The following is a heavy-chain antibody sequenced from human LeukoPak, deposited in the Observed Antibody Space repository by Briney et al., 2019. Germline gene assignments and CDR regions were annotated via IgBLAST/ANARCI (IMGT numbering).Heavy chain of an antibody. Sequence: GGSLRLSCAASGFTFSSFEMSWVRQAPGKGLEWVSYISSPGTTIYYADSARGRFTISRDNAKNSLYLQMNSLRAEDTAVYYCARVRQQLFDYWGQGTLVPVSS. D-gene: IGHD6-13*01. CDR1: GFTFSSFE. CDR3: ARVRQQLFDY. J-gene: IGHJ4*02. V-gene: IGHV3-48*03. CDR2: ISSPGTTI.